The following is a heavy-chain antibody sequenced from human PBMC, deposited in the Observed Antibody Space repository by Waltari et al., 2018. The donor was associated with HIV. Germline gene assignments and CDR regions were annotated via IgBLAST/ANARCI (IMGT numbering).Heavy chain of an antibody. CDR3: ARSRIAASGSDY. V-gene: IGHV4-61*02. J-gene: IGHJ4*02. CDR2: IYTSGST. CDR1: GGSISSGSYY. Sequence: QVQLQESGPGLVKPSQTLSLTCTVSGGSISSGSYYWSWIRQPAGKGLEWIGRIYTSGSTNYNPSLKSRVTISVDTSKNQFSLKLSSVTAADTAVYYCARSRIAASGSDYWGQGTLVTVSS. D-gene: IGHD6-13*01.